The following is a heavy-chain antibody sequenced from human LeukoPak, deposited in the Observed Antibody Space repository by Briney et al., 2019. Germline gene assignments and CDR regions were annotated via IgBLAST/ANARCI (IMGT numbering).Heavy chain of an antibody. CDR2: IIPIFGTA. Sequence: ASVKVSCKASGGTFSSYAISWVRQAPGQGLEWMGGIIPIFGTANYAQKFQGRVTITADESTSTAYTELSSLRSEDTAVYYCARPLNYYDSSGYFAFDIWGQGTMVTVSS. V-gene: IGHV1-69*01. CDR1: GGTFSSYA. CDR3: ARPLNYYDSSGYFAFDI. D-gene: IGHD3-22*01. J-gene: IGHJ3*02.